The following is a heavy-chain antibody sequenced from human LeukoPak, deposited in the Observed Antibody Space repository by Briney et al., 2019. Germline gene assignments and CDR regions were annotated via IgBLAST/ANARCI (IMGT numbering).Heavy chain of an antibody. CDR2: IYPGDSDT. V-gene: IGHV5-51*01. D-gene: IGHD3-16*02. J-gene: IGHJ4*02. CDR3: ARHKPTYYDYVWGSYRRGYFDY. Sequence: GESLKISCKGSGYGFTSYWIGWVRQMPGKGLEWMGIIYPGDSDTRYSPSFQGQVTISADKSISTAYLQWSSLKASDTAMYYCARHKPTYYDYVWGSYRRGYFDYWGQGTLVTVSS. CDR1: GYGFTSYW.